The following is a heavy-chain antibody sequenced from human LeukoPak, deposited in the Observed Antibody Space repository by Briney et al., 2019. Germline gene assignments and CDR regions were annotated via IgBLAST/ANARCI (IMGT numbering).Heavy chain of an antibody. Sequence: ASVTVSCTASGYTFTSYYMHWVRQAPGQGLEWMGLINPSGGSTSYAQKFQGRVTMTRDTSTSTVYMELSSLRSEDTAVYYCARDPYSSGWYPYYYYGMDVWGQGTTVTVSS. CDR2: INPSGGST. D-gene: IGHD6-19*01. CDR3: ARDPYSSGWYPYYYYGMDV. J-gene: IGHJ6*02. V-gene: IGHV1-46*01. CDR1: GYTFTSYY.